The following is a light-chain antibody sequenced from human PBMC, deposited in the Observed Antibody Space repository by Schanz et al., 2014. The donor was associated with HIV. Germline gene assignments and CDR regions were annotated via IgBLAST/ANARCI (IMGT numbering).Light chain of an antibody. J-gene: IGLJ3*02. CDR3: CSYAGSYTFVV. V-gene: IGLV2-11*01. CDR1: SSGVGSYNY. Sequence: QSALTQPRSVSGSPGQSVTISCTGTSSGVGSYNYVSWYQQRPGKAPKLMIYDVTKRPSGVPDRFSGSKSGNTASLTISGLQAEDEADYYCCSYAGSYTFVVFGGGTKLTVL. CDR2: DVT.